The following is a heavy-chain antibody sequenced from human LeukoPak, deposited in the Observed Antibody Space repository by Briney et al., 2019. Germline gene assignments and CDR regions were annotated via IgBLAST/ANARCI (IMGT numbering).Heavy chain of an antibody. CDR2: ISSSSGTI. Sequence: GGSLRLSCAASGFTFSRYDMNWVRQAPGKGLEWVSFISSSSGTIYYADSVKGRFTISRDNAKNSLYLQMNSLRAEDTAVYYCTRLSDYWGQGTPVTVST. CDR1: GFTFSRYD. CDR3: TRLSDY. V-gene: IGHV3-48*01. J-gene: IGHJ4*02.